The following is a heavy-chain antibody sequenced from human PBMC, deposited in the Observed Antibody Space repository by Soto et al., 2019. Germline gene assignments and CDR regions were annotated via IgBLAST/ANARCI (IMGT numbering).Heavy chain of an antibody. J-gene: IGHJ6*02. V-gene: IGHV1-69*06. CDR1: GFTFNVYG. Sequence: QVQLVQSGAEVKNPGSSVKVSCKPSGFTFNVYGINWVRQAPGQGLEWMGGLIPIYDAPNYAQKFQDRVTITADKSTTTVYLELSSLTSEDTAVYFCARVRDPHLDHYGLDVWGQGTTVTVSS. CDR2: LIPIYDAP. CDR3: ARVRDPHLDHYGLDV.